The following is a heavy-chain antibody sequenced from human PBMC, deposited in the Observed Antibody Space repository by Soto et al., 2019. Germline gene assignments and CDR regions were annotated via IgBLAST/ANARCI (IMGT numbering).Heavy chain of an antibody. J-gene: IGHJ6*02. D-gene: IGHD3-3*01. CDR1: GFTCSAYV. CDR3: ARDRSTDFCLDV. V-gene: IGHV3-23*01. CDR2: ISDGGERT. Sequence: EVLLLESGGDSVQPGGSLRLSRIGSGFTCSAYVMSLVRQVPGKGLDWVSSISDGGERTDYRASVSGRFTISRDNARSTLHLHMNSLRVDYTDTYFSARDRSTDFCLDVWCQGNTVTVSS.